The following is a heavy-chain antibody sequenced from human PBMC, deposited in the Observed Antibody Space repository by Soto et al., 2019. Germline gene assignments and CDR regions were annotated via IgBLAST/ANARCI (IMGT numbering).Heavy chain of an antibody. Sequence: QITLRESGPTLVKPTQTLTLTCTFSGFSLSTFGMGVGWIRQPPGKALEWLALIYWNDDKRYSPSLNSRLTIAKDTSKNLVVLTMTNVDPVDAATYYCVNIPDSSPSDYWGQGTLVTVSS. CDR1: GFSLSTFGMG. J-gene: IGHJ4*02. CDR2: IYWNDDK. V-gene: IGHV2-5*01. CDR3: VNIPDSSPSDY. D-gene: IGHD5-18*01.